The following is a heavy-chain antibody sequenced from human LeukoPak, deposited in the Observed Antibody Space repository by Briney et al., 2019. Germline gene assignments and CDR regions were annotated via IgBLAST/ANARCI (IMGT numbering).Heavy chain of an antibody. J-gene: IGHJ4*02. V-gene: IGHV3-48*04. CDR1: GFTFSSYS. CDR2: ISSSSSTI. CDR3: ARNRPKNKYSSSSGVGTHFDY. Sequence: GGSLRLSCAASGFTFSSYSMNWVRQAPGKGLEWVSYISSSSSTIYYADSVKGRFTISRDNAKNSLYLQMNSLRAEDTAVYYCARNRPKNKYSSSSGVGTHFDYWGQGTLVTVSS. D-gene: IGHD6-6*01.